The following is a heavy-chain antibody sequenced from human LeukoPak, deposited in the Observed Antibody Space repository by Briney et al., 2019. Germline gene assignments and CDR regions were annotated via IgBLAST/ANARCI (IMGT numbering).Heavy chain of an antibody. CDR3: ATLPGIAVAGSWDYYYGMDV. Sequence: GGSLRLSCAASGFTFSSYGMHWVRQAPGKGLEWVAVIWYDGSNKYYADSVKGRFTISRDNSKNTLYLQVNSLRAEDTAVYYCATLPGIAVAGSWDYYYGMDVWGQGTTVTVSS. V-gene: IGHV3-33*01. CDR2: IWYDGSNK. CDR1: GFTFSSYG. D-gene: IGHD6-19*01. J-gene: IGHJ6*02.